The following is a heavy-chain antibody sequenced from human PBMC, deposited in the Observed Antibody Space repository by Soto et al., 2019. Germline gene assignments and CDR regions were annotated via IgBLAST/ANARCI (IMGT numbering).Heavy chain of an antibody. CDR1: GFTFSSYE. Sequence: GGSLRLSCAASGFTFSSYEMNWVRQAPGKGLEWVSYISSSGSTIYYADSVKGRFTISRDNAKNSLYLQMNSLRAEDTAVYYCERDHKGGYYYYGMDVWGQGTTVTVSS. J-gene: IGHJ6*02. D-gene: IGHD2-15*01. V-gene: IGHV3-48*03. CDR2: ISSSGSTI. CDR3: ERDHKGGYYYYGMDV.